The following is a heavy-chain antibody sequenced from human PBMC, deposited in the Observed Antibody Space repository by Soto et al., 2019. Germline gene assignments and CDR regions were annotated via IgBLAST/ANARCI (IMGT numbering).Heavy chain of an antibody. J-gene: IGHJ4*02. CDR3: ARYRDYHNFAY. CDR2: IYNSGST. V-gene: IGHV4-59*08. Sequence: SETLSLTCTVSGGSISSYYWSWIRQPPGKGLEWIGYIYNSGSTNYNPSLKSRVTISVDTSKNQFSLKLSSVTAADTAVYYCARYRDYHNFAYWGQGTLVTVSS. D-gene: IGHD4-17*01. CDR1: GGSISSYY.